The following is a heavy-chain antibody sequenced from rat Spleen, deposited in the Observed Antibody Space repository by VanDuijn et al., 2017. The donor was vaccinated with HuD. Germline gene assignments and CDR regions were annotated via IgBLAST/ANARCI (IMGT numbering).Heavy chain of an antibody. V-gene: IGHV5-29*01. J-gene: IGHJ2*01. Sequence: EVQLVESDGGLVQPGRSLKLSCAASGFTFSDYYMAWVRQAPTKGLEWVATITNTGNSIYYLDSVKGRFTVSRDNAQNTLYLQMNSLRSEDTATYYCARPYYYDGSYYFDYWGQGVMVTVSS. D-gene: IGHD1-12*02. CDR3: ARPYYYDGSYYFDY. CDR1: GFTFSDYY. CDR2: ITNTGNSI.